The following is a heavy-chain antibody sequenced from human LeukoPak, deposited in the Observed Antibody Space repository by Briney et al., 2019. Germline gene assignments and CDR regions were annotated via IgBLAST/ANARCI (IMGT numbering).Heavy chain of an antibody. V-gene: IGHV1-69*13. D-gene: IGHD2-2*01. CDR3: ARGLYCSSSTSCYDYGMDV. CDR1: GYTLTGYY. J-gene: IGHJ6*02. Sequence: SVKVSCKASGYTLTGYYMHWVRQAPGQGLEWMGGFIPILGTAKYAQKLQGRVTITADESTSTGYMELSSLRYEDTAVYYCARGLYCSSSTSCYDYGMDVWGQGTTVTVSS. CDR2: FIPILGTA.